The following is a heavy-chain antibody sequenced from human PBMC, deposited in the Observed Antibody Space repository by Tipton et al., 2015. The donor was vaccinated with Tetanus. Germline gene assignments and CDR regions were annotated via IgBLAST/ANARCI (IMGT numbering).Heavy chain of an antibody. J-gene: IGHJ3*02. Sequence: QLVQSGGGLVRPGGSLRLSCEASGFIFTEFSFNWVRQAPGKGLEWISYISHSGGTKYYADSVKGRFTISRDNAKNTLYLQMNSLRAEDTAVYFCVRGGEPKPPFGIWGQGTMVTVSS. CDR1: GFIFTEFS. CDR2: ISHSGGTK. D-gene: IGHD1-14*01. V-gene: IGHV3-48*04. CDR3: VRGGEPKPPFGI.